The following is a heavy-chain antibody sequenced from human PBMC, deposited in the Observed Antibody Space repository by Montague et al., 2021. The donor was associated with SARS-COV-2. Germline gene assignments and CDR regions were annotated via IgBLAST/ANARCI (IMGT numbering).Heavy chain of an antibody. V-gene: IGHV4-39*07. Sequence: SETLSLTCTVSGASISSSSYYWGWIRRPPGRGLEWIGTISYSGATYYXXSLKSRVTISLDTSKTQFSLQLTSVTAADTAVYYCVRDQNLSCFYYWGQGTMVSVSS. CDR1: GASISSSSYY. D-gene: IGHD1-14*01. CDR2: ISYSGAT. J-gene: IGHJ4*02. CDR3: VRDQNLSCFYY.